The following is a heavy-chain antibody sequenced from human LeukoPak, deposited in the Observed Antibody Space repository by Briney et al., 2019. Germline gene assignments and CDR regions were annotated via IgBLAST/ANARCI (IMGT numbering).Heavy chain of an antibody. CDR1: GGSFSGYY. D-gene: IGHD6-13*01. CDR2: INHSGNT. Sequence: SETLSLTCAVYGGSFSGYYWSWIRQPPGKGLEWIGEINHSGNTNYNPSLKSRVTISVDTSKNQFSLKLSSVTAADTAVYYCARAGYRAYYFDYWGQGTLVTVSS. CDR3: ARAGYRAYYFDY. V-gene: IGHV4-34*01. J-gene: IGHJ4*02.